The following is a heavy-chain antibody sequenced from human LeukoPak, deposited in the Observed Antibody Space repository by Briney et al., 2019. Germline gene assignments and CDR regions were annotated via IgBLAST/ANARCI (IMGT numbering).Heavy chain of an antibody. CDR1: GFSFSNYD. CDR3: AKERDTAMVTIGY. J-gene: IGHJ4*02. CDR2: VRYDGSNE. Sequence: QPGGSLRLSCAASGFSFSNYDMYWVRQAPGKGLEWMAFVRYDGSNEYYADSVKGRFTISRDNSKNTLYLQMNSLRAEDTAVYYCAKERDTAMVTIGYWGQGTLVTVSS. V-gene: IGHV3-30*02. D-gene: IGHD5-18*01.